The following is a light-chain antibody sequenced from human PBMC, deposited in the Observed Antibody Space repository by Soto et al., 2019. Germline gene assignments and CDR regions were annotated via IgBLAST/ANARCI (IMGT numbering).Light chain of an antibody. CDR1: KTVSSRV. J-gene: IGKJ4*01. Sequence: EVVLTQSPGTLSLSPGERATLSCRASKTVSSRVLAWYQQKPGQAPRLLIYGALSRPTGIPDRFSGSGSGTDFTLTISRLETEDFALYYCQQYATSPLTFGGGTKVDIK. CDR3: QQYATSPLT. V-gene: IGKV3-20*01. CDR2: GAL.